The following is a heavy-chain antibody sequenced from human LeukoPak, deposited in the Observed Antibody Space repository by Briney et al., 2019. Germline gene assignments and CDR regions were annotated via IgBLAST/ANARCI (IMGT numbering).Heavy chain of an antibody. D-gene: IGHD2-2*01. J-gene: IGHJ4*02. CDR1: GLTFSSYA. Sequence: PGGSLRLSCAASGLTFSSYAMSWVRQAPGKGLEWGSSISDNSYWIYYADSVEGRFIISRGKAKTSLYLQMNSLRAEDTSVYYCANHLACGSTSCPPFDDWGQGTLVTVSS. CDR2: ISDNSYWI. CDR3: ANHLACGSTSCPPFDD. V-gene: IGHV3-21*01.